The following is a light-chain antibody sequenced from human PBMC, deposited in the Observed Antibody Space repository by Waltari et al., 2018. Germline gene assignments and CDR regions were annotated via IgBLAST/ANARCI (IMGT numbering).Light chain of an antibody. Sequence: EIVMTQSPATLSVSPGERATLPCRASQSVGGDLAWYQQKPGQAPRLLIYATSTRATAFPARFSGSGSGTEFTLTISSLQSEDFAVYYCQQYNNWPLTFGGGTKVEI. J-gene: IGKJ4*01. V-gene: IGKV3-15*01. CDR1: QSVGGD. CDR3: QQYNNWPLT. CDR2: ATS.